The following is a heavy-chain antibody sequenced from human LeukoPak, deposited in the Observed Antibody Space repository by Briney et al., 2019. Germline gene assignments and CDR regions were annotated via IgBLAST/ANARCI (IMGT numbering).Heavy chain of an antibody. Sequence: SETLSLTCTVSGGSISSGSYYWSWIRQPAGKGLEWIGRIYTSGITNYTPSLKSRVTISVDTSKNQFSPKLSSVTAADTAVYYCARRQGWYQGAPFDYWGQGTLVTVSS. CDR1: GGSISSGSYY. V-gene: IGHV4-61*02. CDR3: ARRQGWYQGAPFDY. CDR2: IYTSGIT. J-gene: IGHJ4*02. D-gene: IGHD6-19*01.